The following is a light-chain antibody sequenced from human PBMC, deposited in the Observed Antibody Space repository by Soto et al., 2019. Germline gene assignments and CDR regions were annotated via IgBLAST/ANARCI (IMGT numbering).Light chain of an antibody. CDR2: AAS. J-gene: IGKJ2*01. V-gene: IGKV3-20*01. CDR1: QSISSSY. CDR3: QQYGSSSYT. Sequence: DIVLTQSPGTLSLSPGERATLSCRASQSISSSYLAWYQQKPGQAPRLLIYAASSRATGIPDRFSGSGSGTDFTLTISRLEPEDFAVYYCQQYGSSSYTFGQGTKLEIK.